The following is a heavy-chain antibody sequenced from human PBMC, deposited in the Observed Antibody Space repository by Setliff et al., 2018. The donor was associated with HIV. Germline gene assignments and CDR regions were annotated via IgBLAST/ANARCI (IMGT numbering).Heavy chain of an antibody. CDR2: IYHSGST. Sequence: SETLSLTCAVYGGSFSGHYWSWIRQPPGKGLEWIGEIYHSGSTNYNPSLKSRVTISVDMSKKRFSLKLTSVTAADTAVYYCARLHTDYGSWFFDHWGQGILVTVSS. CDR1: GGSFSGHY. D-gene: IGHD3-10*01. V-gene: IGHV4-34*01. CDR3: ARLHTDYGSWFFDH. J-gene: IGHJ5*02.